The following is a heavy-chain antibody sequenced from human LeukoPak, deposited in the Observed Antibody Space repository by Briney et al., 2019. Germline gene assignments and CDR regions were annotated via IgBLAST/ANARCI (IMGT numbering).Heavy chain of an antibody. D-gene: IGHD2-15*01. CDR2: IYYSGST. J-gene: IGHJ4*02. Sequence: PAETLSLTCTVSGGSISRYYWSWIRQPPGKGLEWIGYIYYSGSTNYNPSLKSRVTISVDTSKNQFSLKLSSVTAADTAVYYCARTYCSGGSCYYDYWGQGTLVTVSS. V-gene: IGHV4-59*01. CDR3: ARTYCSGGSCYYDY. CDR1: GGSISRYY.